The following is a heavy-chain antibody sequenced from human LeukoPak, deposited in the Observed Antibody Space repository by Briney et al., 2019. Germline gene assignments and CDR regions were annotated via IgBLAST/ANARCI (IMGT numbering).Heavy chain of an antibody. CDR2: INPSGGST. D-gene: IGHD4-11*01. V-gene: IGHV1-46*01. CDR3: ARGRYSNYFDY. CDR1: GYTFTIYY. J-gene: IGHJ4*02. Sequence: ASVTVSFMASGYTFTIYYMHWVRQAPGQGGEGMGIINPSGGSTSYAQKFQGRVTMTRDTSTSTVYMEPSSLRSEDTAVYYCARGRYSNYFDYWGQGTLVTVSS.